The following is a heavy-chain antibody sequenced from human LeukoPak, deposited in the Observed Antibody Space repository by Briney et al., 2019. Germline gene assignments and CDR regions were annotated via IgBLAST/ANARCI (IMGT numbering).Heavy chain of an antibody. Sequence: GGSLRLSCAASGFTFSSYWMHWVRQAPGKGLVWVSRINSDGSSTSYADSVKGRFTISRDNAKNTLYLQMNSLRAEDTAVYYCARDWTVAEMATSADYWGQGTLVTVSS. CDR1: GFTFSSYW. CDR2: INSDGSST. D-gene: IGHD5-24*01. CDR3: ARDWTVAEMATSADY. J-gene: IGHJ4*02. V-gene: IGHV3-74*01.